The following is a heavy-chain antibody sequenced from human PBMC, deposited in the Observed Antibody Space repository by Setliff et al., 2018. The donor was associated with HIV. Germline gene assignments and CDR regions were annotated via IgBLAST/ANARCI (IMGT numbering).Heavy chain of an antibody. Sequence: SETLSLTCAVYGGSFRGYYWSWIRQPPGKGLEWIGEINHSGSTNYNPSLKSRVTISVDTSKSQFSLKLSSVTAADTALYYCARGSDYIWGNYRFPFDYWGQGTLVTVSS. V-gene: IGHV4-34*01. D-gene: IGHD3-16*02. CDR3: ARGSDYIWGNYRFPFDY. J-gene: IGHJ4*02. CDR1: GGSFRGYY. CDR2: INHSGST.